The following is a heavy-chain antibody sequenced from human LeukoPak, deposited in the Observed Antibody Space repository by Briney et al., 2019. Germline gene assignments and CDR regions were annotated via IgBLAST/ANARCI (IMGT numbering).Heavy chain of an antibody. Sequence: SLRLSCAASGFTFSSYGMNWVRQAPGKGLEWVSYISSSGSIIDYEESVKGRFTISRDNAKNSLYLQRNSLRAEDTAVYYCARDGYSTSWYPYYFDYWGQGTLVTVSS. J-gene: IGHJ4*02. V-gene: IGHV3-48*03. CDR1: GFTFSSYG. D-gene: IGHD6-13*01. CDR3: ARDGYSTSWYPYYFDY. CDR2: ISSSGSII.